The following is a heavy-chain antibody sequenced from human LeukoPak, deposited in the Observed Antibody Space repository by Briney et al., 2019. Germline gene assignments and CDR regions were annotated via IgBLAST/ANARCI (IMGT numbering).Heavy chain of an antibody. J-gene: IGHJ5*02. D-gene: IGHD5-24*01. V-gene: IGHV4-31*11. CDR1: GGSISSGGYY. CDR3: ARGSVEMATIDWFDP. CDR2: IYYSGST. Sequence: PSQTLPLTCAVSGGSISSGGYYWSWIRQHPGKGLEWIGYIYYSGSTYYNPSLKSRVTISVDTSKNQFSLKLSSVTAADTAVYYCARGSVEMATIDWFDPWGQGTLVTVSS.